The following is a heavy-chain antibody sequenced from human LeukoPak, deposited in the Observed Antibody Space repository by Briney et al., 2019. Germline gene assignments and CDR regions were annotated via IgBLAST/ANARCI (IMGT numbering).Heavy chain of an antibody. V-gene: IGHV3-23*01. Sequence: GGSLRLSCAASEFTFSSYAMSWVRQAPGKGLEWVSAISGSGGSTYYADSVKGRFTISRDNSKNTLYLQMNSLRAEDTAVYYCAKDKGTYSSGWYAYDAFDIWGQGTMVTVSS. D-gene: IGHD6-19*01. CDR1: EFTFSSYA. J-gene: IGHJ3*02. CDR2: ISGSGGST. CDR3: AKDKGTYSSGWYAYDAFDI.